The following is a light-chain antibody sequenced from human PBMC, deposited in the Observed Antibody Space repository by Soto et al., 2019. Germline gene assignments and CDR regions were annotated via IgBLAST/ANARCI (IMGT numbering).Light chain of an antibody. V-gene: IGLV2-14*01. CDR3: SSYSISTAYL. Sequence: QSVLTQPASVSGSPGQSITISCTGTSSDVGGYDYVSWYQLHPGKAPKLMVFEVNNRPSGVSYRFSGSMSGNTASLTISGLQAEDEADYFCSSYSISTAYLFGTGTKVTVL. J-gene: IGLJ1*01. CDR2: EVN. CDR1: SSDVGGYDY.